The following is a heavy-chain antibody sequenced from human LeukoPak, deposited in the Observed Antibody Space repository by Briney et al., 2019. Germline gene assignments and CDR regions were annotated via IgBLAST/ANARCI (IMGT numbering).Heavy chain of an antibody. V-gene: IGHV3-66*01. D-gene: IGHD6-19*01. CDR3: ARDLRVAVAGRADFDI. CDR1: GFTVSSNY. J-gene: IGHJ3*02. CDR2: ICSGGST. Sequence: GGSLRLSCAASGFTVSSNYMSWVRQAPGKGLEWVSVICSGGSTYYADSVKGRFTISRDNSKNTLYLQLNSLRAEDTAVYYCARDLRVAVAGRADFDIWGQGPMVTVSS.